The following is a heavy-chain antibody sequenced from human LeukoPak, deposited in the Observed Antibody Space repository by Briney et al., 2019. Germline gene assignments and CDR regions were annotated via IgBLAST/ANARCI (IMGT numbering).Heavy chain of an antibody. CDR1: GFDFNAAW. CDR2: IRYDGSNK. D-gene: IGHD6-13*01. J-gene: IGHJ4*02. CDR3: AKDIAAAGPFDY. Sequence: PGGSLRLSCAASGFDFNAAWMSWVRQAPGKGLEWVAFIRYDGSNKYYADSVKGRFTISRDNSKNTLYLQMNSLRAEDTAVYYCAKDIAAAGPFDYWGQGTLVTVSS. V-gene: IGHV3-30*02.